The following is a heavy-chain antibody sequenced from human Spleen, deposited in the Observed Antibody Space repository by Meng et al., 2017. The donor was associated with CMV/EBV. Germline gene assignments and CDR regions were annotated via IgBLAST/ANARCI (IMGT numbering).Heavy chain of an antibody. D-gene: IGHD3-10*02. CDR3: ARLDSVVSPLVRPLDI. V-gene: IGHV3-73*01. CDR2: IRSKTDSDGP. CDR1: GFTFRVSD. Sequence: GESLKISCAASGFTFRVSDIHWVRQPSGKGLEWVARIRSKTDSDGPMYTASVQGRFTVSRDDSKNTAFLQMNSRRNEDTAVYYCARLDSVVSPLVRPLDIWGQGTMVTVSS. J-gene: IGHJ3*02.